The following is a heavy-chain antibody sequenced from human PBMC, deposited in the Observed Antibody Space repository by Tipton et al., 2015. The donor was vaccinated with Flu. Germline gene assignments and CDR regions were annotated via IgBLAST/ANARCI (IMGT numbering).Heavy chain of an antibody. CDR1: GVSISTYY. CDR2: VYLNGIT. CDR3: ARVRGNTSPDS. V-gene: IGHV4-59*01. J-gene: IGHJ4*02. Sequence: TLSLTCSVSGVSISTYYWHWIRQSPGTGLEWIGFVYLNGITNYNPSLKSRVIISVDMSKNQFSLEVTSVTAADTAIYYCARVRGNTSPDSWSQGTLVSVAS. D-gene: IGHD2-2*01.